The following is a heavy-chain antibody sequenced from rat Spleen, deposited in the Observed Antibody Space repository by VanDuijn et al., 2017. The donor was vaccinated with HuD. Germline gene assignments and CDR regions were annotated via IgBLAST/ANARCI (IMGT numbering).Heavy chain of an antibody. CDR1: GFSLTSYHV. CDR3: AMSGYYSSYTRLMDV. V-gene: IGHV3-3*01. CDR2: INNAGST. J-gene: IGHJ4*01. D-gene: IGHD1-2*01. Sequence: VQLKESGPGLVQPSQTLSLTCTVSGFSLTSYHVHWVRQPPGNKLEWMGYINNAGSTNYNPSLKSRISITRDTSKNQFFLQVNSVITEDTATYYCAMSGYYSSYTRLMDVWGQGASVTVSS.